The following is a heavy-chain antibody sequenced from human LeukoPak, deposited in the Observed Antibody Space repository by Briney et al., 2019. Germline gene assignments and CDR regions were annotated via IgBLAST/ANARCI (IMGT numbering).Heavy chain of an antibody. Sequence: GGSLRLSCEASGFSLSISGMNWVRQAPGKGLDWVSYISSSSDLMSYVDSVKGRFTVSRDNAKNSLFLQMNSLRDEDTAVYYCARVLRGLYNLGDWGQGTLVTVSS. D-gene: IGHD3-10*01. CDR1: GFSLSISG. V-gene: IGHV3-48*02. J-gene: IGHJ4*02. CDR2: ISSSSDLM. CDR3: ARVLRGLYNLGD.